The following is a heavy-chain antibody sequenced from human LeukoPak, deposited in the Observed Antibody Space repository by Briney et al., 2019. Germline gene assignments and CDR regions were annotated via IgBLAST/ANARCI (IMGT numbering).Heavy chain of an antibody. CDR3: ARRIATDGSKFFDY. Sequence: PSETLSLTCTVSGGSISNSGFYWGWIRQPPGKGLEWIATIYYSGSTYYNPSLKSRVTMSVDTSKNQFSLNLSSVTAADTAVYYCARRIATDGSKFFDYWGQGTLVTVSS. CDR1: GGSISNSGFY. V-gene: IGHV4-39*01. J-gene: IGHJ4*02. D-gene: IGHD6-13*01. CDR2: IYYSGST.